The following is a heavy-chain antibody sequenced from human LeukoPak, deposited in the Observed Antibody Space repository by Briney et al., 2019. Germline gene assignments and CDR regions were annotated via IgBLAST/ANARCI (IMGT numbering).Heavy chain of an antibody. CDR3: TRGNGYNVGSIEY. V-gene: IGHV5-51*01. CDR2: TYPGDSDT. J-gene: IGHJ4*01. Sequence: GESLKISCKGSGYSFRTYLSVWARQMPGKGLEWMGITYPGDSDTRYSPSFRGQVNISADKSISTAYLQWSSLKDSDTAMYYCTRGNGYNVGSIEYSGPGTLVTVSS. CDR1: GYSFRTYL. D-gene: IGHD5-24*01.